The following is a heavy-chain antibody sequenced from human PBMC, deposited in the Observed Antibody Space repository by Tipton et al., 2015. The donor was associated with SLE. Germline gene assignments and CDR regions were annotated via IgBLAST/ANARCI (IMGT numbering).Heavy chain of an antibody. CDR3: ASLDYGDYDHAFDI. Sequence: TLSLTCSVSGGSISSYYWSWIRQPAGKGLEWIGRIYTSGSTNYNPSLKSRVTMSVDTSKNQFSLKLSSVTAADTAVYYCASLDYGDYDHAFDIWGQGTMVTVSS. J-gene: IGHJ3*02. D-gene: IGHD4-17*01. CDR2: IYTSGST. CDR1: GGSISSYY. V-gene: IGHV4-4*07.